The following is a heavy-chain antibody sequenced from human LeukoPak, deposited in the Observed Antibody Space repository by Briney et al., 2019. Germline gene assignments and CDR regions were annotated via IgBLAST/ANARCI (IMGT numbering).Heavy chain of an antibody. CDR1: GFIFNSFA. D-gene: IGHD2-2*01. CDR2: ISYDGSNK. V-gene: IGHV3-30-3*01. CDR3: ARDIVVVPAAIYYYYYGMDV. Sequence: GRTLRLSCAASGFIFNSFAMHWVRQAPGKGLEWVALISYDGSNKYYADSVKGRFTISRDNSKNTLYLQMNSLRAEDTAVYYCARDIVVVPAAIYYYYYGMDVGGKGTTVTVS. J-gene: IGHJ6*04.